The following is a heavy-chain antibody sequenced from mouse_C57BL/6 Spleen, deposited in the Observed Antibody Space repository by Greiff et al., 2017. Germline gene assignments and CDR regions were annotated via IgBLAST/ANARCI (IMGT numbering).Heavy chain of an antibody. CDR1: GYTFTSYW. CDR3: ARRVNWERGYFGY. CDR2: IHPNSGST. Sequence: QVQLQQPGAELVKPGASVKLSCKASGYTFTSYWMHWVKQRPGQGLEWIGMIHPNSGSTNYNEKFKSKATLTVDKSSSTAYMQLSSLTSEDSAVYYCARRVNWERGYFGYWGQGTTLTVSS. J-gene: IGHJ2*01. V-gene: IGHV1-64*01. D-gene: IGHD4-1*01.